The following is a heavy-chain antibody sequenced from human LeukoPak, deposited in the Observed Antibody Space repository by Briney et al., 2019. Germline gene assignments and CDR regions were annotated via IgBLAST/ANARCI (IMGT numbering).Heavy chain of an antibody. D-gene: IGHD2-15*01. CDR3: ATQAAGGPLEF. CDR2: IYFSGST. Sequence: SETLSLTCTVSGGSITSYYWSWIRQPPGKGLEWIGYIYFSGSTNYNPSLKSRVTISLDTSKNQFSLKMSSVTAADTAVYYCATQAAGGPLEFWGQGTLATVSS. CDR1: GGSITSYY. V-gene: IGHV4-4*08. J-gene: IGHJ4*02.